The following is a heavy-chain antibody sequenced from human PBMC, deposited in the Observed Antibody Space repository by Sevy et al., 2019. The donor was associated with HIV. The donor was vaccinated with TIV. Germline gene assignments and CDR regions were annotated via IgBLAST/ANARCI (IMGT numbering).Heavy chain of an antibody. CDR1: GGSITSLY. V-gene: IGHV4-59*11. CDR2: IYYNGHI. Sequence: SDTLSLTCTVSGGSITSLYWNWIRQPPGKGLEWIANIYYNGHINYNPYLKSRVTLSLNTSKNQFALRLSSVTAADTAMYYCAGENAWGRGYSWGQGTLVTVSS. J-gene: IGHJ4*02. D-gene: IGHD1-26*01. CDR3: AGENAWGRGYS.